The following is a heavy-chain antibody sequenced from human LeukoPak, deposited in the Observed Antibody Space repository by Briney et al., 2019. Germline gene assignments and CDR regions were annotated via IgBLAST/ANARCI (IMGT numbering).Heavy chain of an antibody. CDR2: ISGSGGST. J-gene: IGHJ4*02. D-gene: IGHD6-13*01. CDR1: GFTFSSYA. CDR3: ARDKKWAAAGTILLKY. V-gene: IGHV3-23*01. Sequence: GGSLRLSCAASGFTFSSYAMSWVRQAPGKGLEWVSAISGSGGSTYYADSVKGRFTISRDNSKNTLYLQMNSLRAEDTAVYYCARDKKWAAAGTILLKYWGQGTLVTVSS.